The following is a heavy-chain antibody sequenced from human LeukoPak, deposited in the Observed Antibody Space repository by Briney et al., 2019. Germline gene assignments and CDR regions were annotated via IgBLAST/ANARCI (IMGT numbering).Heavy chain of an antibody. CDR2: ISYDGSNK. CDR3: ITSLDWLSFDY. J-gene: IGHJ4*02. CDR1: GFTFSSYA. V-gene: IGHV3-30-3*01. D-gene: IGHD3/OR15-3a*01. Sequence: GGSLRLSCAASGFTFSSYAIHWVRQAPGKGLEWVAVISYDGSNKYYADSVKGRFTISRDNSKNTLYLQMNSLRAEDTAVYYCITSLDWLSFDYWGQGTPVTVSS.